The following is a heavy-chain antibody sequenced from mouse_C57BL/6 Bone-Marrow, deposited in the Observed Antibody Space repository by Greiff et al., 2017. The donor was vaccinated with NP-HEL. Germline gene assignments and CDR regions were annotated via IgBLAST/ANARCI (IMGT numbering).Heavy chain of an antibody. CDR1: GFSLTSYS. CDR3: AKRGDYYGLYYAMDY. CDR2: IWRGGST. V-gene: IGHV2-5*01. Sequence: QVQLQQSGPGLVQPSQSLSITCTVSGFSLTSYSVHWVRQSPGKGLEWLGVIWRGGSTDYNAAFMSRLSITKDNSKSQVFFKMNSLQADDTAIYYCAKRGDYYGLYYAMDYWGQGTSVTVSS. D-gene: IGHD1-1*01. J-gene: IGHJ4*01.